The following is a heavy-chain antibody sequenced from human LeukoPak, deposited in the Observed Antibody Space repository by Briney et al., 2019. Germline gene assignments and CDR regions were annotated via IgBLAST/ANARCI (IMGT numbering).Heavy chain of an antibody. CDR2: IWFDGIRK. J-gene: IGHJ3*02. CDR1: GFSFSNYG. V-gene: IGHV3-33*01. Sequence: GGSLRLSCAASGFSFSNYGMRWVRQVPGKGLEWVAAIWFDGIRKYYADSVKGRLTISRDNSKNTLYLQMNSLRAEDTAVYYCARDLEDSSPFGAFDMWGQGTMVTVSS. CDR3: ARDLEDSSPFGAFDM. D-gene: IGHD3-22*01.